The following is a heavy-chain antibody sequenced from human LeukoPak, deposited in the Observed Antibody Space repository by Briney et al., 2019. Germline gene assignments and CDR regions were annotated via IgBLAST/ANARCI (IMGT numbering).Heavy chain of an antibody. CDR2: IYYRGST. Sequence: SETLSLTCTVSGGSITGYYWSWIRQPLGKGLEWIGYIYYRGSTNYNPFLKGRVTISVDTSKNQFSLNLSSVTAADTAVYYCARVVYNSSGYVYFQHWGQGTLVTVSS. J-gene: IGHJ1*01. V-gene: IGHV4-59*01. CDR1: GGSITGYY. D-gene: IGHD3-22*01. CDR3: ARVVYNSSGYVYFQH.